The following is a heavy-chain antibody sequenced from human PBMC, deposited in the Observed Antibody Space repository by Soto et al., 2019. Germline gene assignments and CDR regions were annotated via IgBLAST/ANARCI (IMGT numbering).Heavy chain of an antibody. Sequence: SETLSLTCTISGGSISVYYWSWIRQPPGQALEWIGYIYDSGSPYYNPSLRSRVIISADTSKNQISLKLTSSTAADTAVYYCARGVGSSPPRYWGRGTLVTVS. CDR3: ARGVGSSPPRY. V-gene: IGHV4-59*01. CDR1: GGSISVYY. D-gene: IGHD1-26*01. CDR2: IYDSGSP. J-gene: IGHJ4*02.